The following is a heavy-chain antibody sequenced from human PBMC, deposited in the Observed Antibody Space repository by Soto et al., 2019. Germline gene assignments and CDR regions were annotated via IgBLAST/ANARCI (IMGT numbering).Heavy chain of an antibody. V-gene: IGHV3-23*01. CDR2: IGGSGSST. CDR1: GFTFSSYA. CDR3: AKVVDYDSTGYYSHLDH. Sequence: EVQLLESGGGLVQPGGSLRLSCAASGFTFSSYALTWVRQAPGKGLEWVSVIGGSGSSTFHADSVKGRFTISRDNSKNTLFLQMNSLRAEDTAVYYCAKVVDYDSTGYYSHLDHWGQGTLVTVSS. J-gene: IGHJ4*02. D-gene: IGHD3-22*01.